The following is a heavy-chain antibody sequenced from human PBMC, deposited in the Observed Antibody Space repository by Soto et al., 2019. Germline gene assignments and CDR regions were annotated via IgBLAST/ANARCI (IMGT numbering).Heavy chain of an antibody. CDR1: GGSISTGGYY. CDR2: FYYSGST. J-gene: IGHJ5*02. Sequence: QVQLQESGPGLVKPSQTLSLTCTVSGGSISTGGYYWNWIRQHPGKGLEWIGYFYYSGSTYYNPSPXSXXTISVNTSKNQFSLTLSSVTAAYTAVYYCARSVFPWGQGTLVTVSS. V-gene: IGHV4-31*03. CDR3: ARSVFP.